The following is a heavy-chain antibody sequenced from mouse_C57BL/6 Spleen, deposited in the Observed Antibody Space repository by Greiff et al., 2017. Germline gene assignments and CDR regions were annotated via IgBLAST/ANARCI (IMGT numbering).Heavy chain of an antibody. CDR1: GYTFTSCW. CDR2: INPSNGGT. V-gene: IGHV1-53*01. J-gene: IGHJ2*01. D-gene: IGHD3-1*01. CDR3: ARGTGYQDFDY. Sequence: VQLQQPGTELVKPGASVTLSCKASGYTFTSCWMHWVKQRPGQGLEWIGNINPSNGGTNYNEKFKSKATLTVDKSSSTAYMQLSSLTSEDSAVYYCARGTGYQDFDYWGQGTTLTVSS.